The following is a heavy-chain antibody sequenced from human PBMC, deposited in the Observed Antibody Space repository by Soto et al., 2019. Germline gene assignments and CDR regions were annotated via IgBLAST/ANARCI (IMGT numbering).Heavy chain of an antibody. Sequence: GGSLRLSCAASGFTFSSYWMSWVRQAPGKGLEWVANIKQDGSEKYYVDSVKGRFTISRDNAKNSLYLQMNSLRAEDTAVYYCARKNYGDYPYYYYMDVWGKGTTVTVSS. V-gene: IGHV3-7*01. J-gene: IGHJ6*03. CDR1: GFTFSSYW. CDR3: ARKNYGDYPYYYYMDV. D-gene: IGHD4-17*01. CDR2: IKQDGSEK.